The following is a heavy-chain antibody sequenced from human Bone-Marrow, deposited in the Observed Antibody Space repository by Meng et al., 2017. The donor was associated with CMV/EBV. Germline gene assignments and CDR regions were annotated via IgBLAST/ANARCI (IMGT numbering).Heavy chain of an antibody. CDR3: AKDRAAEYYDIFKGGFGY. Sequence: TWSSYGKSWVRQAQGKGLEWGSAISGSGGSTYYADSVKGRFTISRDNSKNKLYLQMNSLRAEDTAVYYCAKDRAAEYYDIFKGGFGYWGQGTLVTVSS. D-gene: IGHD3-9*01. J-gene: IGHJ4*02. CDR2: ISGSGGST. CDR1: TWSSYG. V-gene: IGHV3-23*01.